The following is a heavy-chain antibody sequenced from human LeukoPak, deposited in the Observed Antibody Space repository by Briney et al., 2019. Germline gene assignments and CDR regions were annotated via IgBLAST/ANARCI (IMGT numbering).Heavy chain of an antibody. CDR3: ASDYYDSSGYTYAFDI. CDR2: IYSGGST. D-gene: IGHD3-22*01. V-gene: IGHV3-66*02. CDR1: GFTLSNYE. J-gene: IGHJ3*02. Sequence: GGSLRLSCVVSGFTLSNYEMNWVRQAPGKGLEWVSVIYSGGSTYYADSVKGRFTISRDNSKNTLYLQMNSLRAEDTAVYYCASDYYDSSGYTYAFDIWGQGTMVTVSS.